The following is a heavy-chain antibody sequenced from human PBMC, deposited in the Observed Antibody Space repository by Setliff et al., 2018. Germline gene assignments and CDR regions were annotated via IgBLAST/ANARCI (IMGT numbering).Heavy chain of an antibody. CDR1: GGTFSSYA. V-gene: IGHV1-58*02. CDR2: IVVGSGNT. CDR3: AAGSSGWYLNY. D-gene: IGHD6-19*01. J-gene: IGHJ4*02. Sequence: AASVKVSCKASGGTFSSYAISWVRQAPGQGLEWIGWIVVGSGNTNYAQKFQERVTITRDMSTSTAYMELSSLRSEDTAVYYCAAGSSGWYLNYWGQGTLVTVSS.